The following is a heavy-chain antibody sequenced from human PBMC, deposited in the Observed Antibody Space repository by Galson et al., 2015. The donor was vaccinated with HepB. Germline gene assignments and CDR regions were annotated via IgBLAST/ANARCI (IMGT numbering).Heavy chain of an antibody. V-gene: IGHV3-30*02. CDR3: AKIADSSSKLPIRLWDY. D-gene: IGHD6-13*01. Sequence: SLRLSCAASGFTFSSYGMHWVRQAPGKGLEWVAFIRYDGSNKYYADSVKGRFTISRDNSKNTLYLQMNSLRAEDTAVYYCAKIADSSSKLPIRLWDYWGQGTLVTVSS. CDR1: GFTFSSYG. J-gene: IGHJ4*02. CDR2: IRYDGSNK.